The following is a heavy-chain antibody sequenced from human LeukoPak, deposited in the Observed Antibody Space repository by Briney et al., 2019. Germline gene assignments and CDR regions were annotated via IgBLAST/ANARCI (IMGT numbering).Heavy chain of an antibody. D-gene: IGHD2-15*01. J-gene: IGHJ4*02. Sequence: SETLSLTCTVSNDSISSGDYYWNWTRQPPGKGLEWIGYIFHRGGTSYNPSLKSRILFSVDTSQNQFSLKLNSVTAADTAVYYCVREILYCSGGSCYRGPFDNWGQGTLVTVSA. V-gene: IGHV4-30-4*01. CDR2: IFHRGGT. CDR1: NDSISSGDYY. CDR3: VREILYCSGGSCYRGPFDN.